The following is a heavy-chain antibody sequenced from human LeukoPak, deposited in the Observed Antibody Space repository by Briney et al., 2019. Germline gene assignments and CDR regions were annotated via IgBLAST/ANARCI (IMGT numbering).Heavy chain of an antibody. CDR2: ISSSGGST. CDR3: AKGSYGEYDY. CDR1: GFTFSSYA. D-gene: IGHD4-17*01. V-gene: IGHV3-23*01. J-gene: IGHJ4*02. Sequence: GGSLRLSCAASGFTFSSYALSWVRQAPGKGLEWVSAISSSGGSTFYADSVKGRFTISRDNSKNTLYLQMNSPSAEDTAVFYCAKGSYGEYDYWGQGTLVTVSS.